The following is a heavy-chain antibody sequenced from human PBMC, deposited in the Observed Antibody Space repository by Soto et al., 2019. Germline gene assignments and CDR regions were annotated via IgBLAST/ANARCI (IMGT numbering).Heavy chain of an antibody. V-gene: IGHV4-61*01. CDR2: IYYSGST. CDR1: GGSVSSGSYX. Sequence: QVQLQESGPGLVKPSETLSLTCTVSGGSVSSGSYXXXXXXXXXXKGLEWIGYIYYSGSTNYNPSLKSRVTISVDTSLKLSSVTAADTAVYYCARGIEGWYQGRYYYGMDVWGQGTTVTVSS. CDR3: ARGIEGWYQGRYYYGMDV. J-gene: IGHJ6*02. D-gene: IGHD6-19*01.